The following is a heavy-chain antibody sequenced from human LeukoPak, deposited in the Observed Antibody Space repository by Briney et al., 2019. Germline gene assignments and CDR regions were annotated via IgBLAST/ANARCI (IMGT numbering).Heavy chain of an antibody. V-gene: IGHV4-59*01. CDR1: GGSISSYN. D-gene: IGHD3-3*01. Sequence: SETLSLTCTVSGGSISSYNWSWIRQPPRKGLEWMGYIYYSGSTNYNPSLKSRVTISVDTSKNQFSLKLSYATTADTAVYYCARDGGAYYDFWSGKTGGEPWFDPWGQGTLVTVSS. J-gene: IGHJ5*02. CDR3: ARDGGAYYDFWSGKTGGEPWFDP. CDR2: IYYSGST.